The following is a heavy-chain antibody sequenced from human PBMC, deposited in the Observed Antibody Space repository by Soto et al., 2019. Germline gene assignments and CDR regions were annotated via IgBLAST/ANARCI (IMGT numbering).Heavy chain of an antibody. CDR2: ISYDGSNK. J-gene: IGHJ4*02. D-gene: IGHD7-27*01. CDR3: ARDQDWGGGLDY. Sequence: GGSLRLSCAASGFTFSSYAMHWVRQAPGKGLEWVAVISYDGSNKYYADSVKGRFTISRDNSKNTLYLQMNSLRAEDTAVYYCARDQDWGGGLDYWGQGTLVTVSS. CDR1: GFTFSSYA. V-gene: IGHV3-30-3*01.